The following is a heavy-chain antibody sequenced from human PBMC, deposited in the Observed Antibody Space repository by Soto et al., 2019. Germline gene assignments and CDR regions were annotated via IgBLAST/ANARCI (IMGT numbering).Heavy chain of an antibody. CDR1: GFTFSSYW. V-gene: IGHV3-74*01. CDR2: INSDGSST. D-gene: IGHD3-22*01. J-gene: IGHJ4*02. Sequence: PGGPLRLSCAASGFTFSSYWMHWVRQAPGKGLVWVSRINSDGSSTSYADSVKGRFTISRDNAKNTLYLQMNSLRAEDTAVYYCARADDSSGYYLGYWGQGTLVTVSS. CDR3: ARADDSSGYYLGY.